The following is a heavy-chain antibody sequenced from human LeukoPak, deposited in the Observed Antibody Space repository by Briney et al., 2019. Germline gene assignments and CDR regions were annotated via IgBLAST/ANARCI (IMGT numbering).Heavy chain of an antibody. J-gene: IGHJ3*02. CDR3: ARSQVRLHDAFDI. CDR1: GFTFSSYA. V-gene: IGHV3-64*01. D-gene: IGHD2-15*01. CDR2: ISGIGGST. Sequence: PGGSLRLSCAASGFTFSSYAMHWVRQAPGKGLEYVSAISGIGGSTYYANSVKGRFTISRDNSKNTLYLQMNSLRAGDTAVYYCARSQVRLHDAFDIWGQGTMVTVSS.